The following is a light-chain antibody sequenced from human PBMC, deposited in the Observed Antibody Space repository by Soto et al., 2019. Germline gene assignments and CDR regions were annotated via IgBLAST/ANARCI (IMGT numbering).Light chain of an antibody. CDR1: QGVNSY. V-gene: IGKV1-9*01. Sequence: DIQLTQSPSFLSASVGDRVTVTCRASQGVNSYLAWYQQKPVKAPQLLIYTASTLQSGVPSRFSGSGSGTEFTLTITSLQPEDFAAYYCQQLYTYPLTFGGGTKVEIK. CDR3: QQLYTYPLT. J-gene: IGKJ4*01. CDR2: TAS.